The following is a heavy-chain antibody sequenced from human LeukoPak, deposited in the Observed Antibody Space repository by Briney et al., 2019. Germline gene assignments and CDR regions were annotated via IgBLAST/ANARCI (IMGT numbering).Heavy chain of an antibody. CDR2: ISGSGGST. D-gene: IGHD3-10*02. Sequence: GGSLRLSCAASGFTFSSYGMSWVRQAPGKGLEWVSAISGSGGSTYYADSVKGRFTISRDNSKNTLYLQMNFLRAEDTAVYYCAELGITMIGGVWGKGTTVTISS. CDR3: AELGITMIGGV. CDR1: GFTFSSYG. J-gene: IGHJ6*04. V-gene: IGHV3-23*01.